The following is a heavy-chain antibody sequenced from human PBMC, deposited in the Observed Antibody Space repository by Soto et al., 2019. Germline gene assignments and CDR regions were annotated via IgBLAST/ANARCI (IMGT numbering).Heavy chain of an antibody. CDR3: ARWRLGQWLVPLYYYYYGMDV. Sequence: PSETLSLTCAVYGPSFSGYYWSWIRQPPGKGLEWIGEINHSRSTNYNPSLKSRVTISVDTSKNQFSLKLSSVTAADTAVYYCARWRLGQWLVPLYYYYYGMDVWGQGTTVTVSS. D-gene: IGHD6-19*01. J-gene: IGHJ6*02. CDR1: GPSFSGYY. CDR2: INHSRST. V-gene: IGHV4-34*01.